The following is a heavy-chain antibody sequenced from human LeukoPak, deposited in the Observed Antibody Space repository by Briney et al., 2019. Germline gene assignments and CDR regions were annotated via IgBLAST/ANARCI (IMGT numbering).Heavy chain of an antibody. CDR2: IYYSGST. D-gene: IGHD1-26*01. Sequence: PSETLSLTCTVSGGSISSFYWTWIRQAAGKGLEWIGYIYYSGSTNYNPSLKSRVTISVDTSKNQFSLKLSSVTAADTAVYYCARSASQWELLLGYWGQGTLVTVSS. CDR3: ARSASQWELLLGY. J-gene: IGHJ4*02. CDR1: GGSISSFY. V-gene: IGHV4-59*08.